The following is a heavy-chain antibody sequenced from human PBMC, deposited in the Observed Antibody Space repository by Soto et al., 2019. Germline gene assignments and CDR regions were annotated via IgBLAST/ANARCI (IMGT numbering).Heavy chain of an antibody. CDR1: GFTFSNHA. V-gene: IGHV3-23*01. Sequence: GGSLRLSCAASGFTFSNHAMSWVRQAPGKGLEWVSGITGSGGSTYYADSVKGRFTISRDNSKNTLYLQMNSLRAEDTAVYYCAKDNDYSNPWGQGTLVTVSS. D-gene: IGHD4-4*01. J-gene: IGHJ5*02. CDR2: ITGSGGST. CDR3: AKDNDYSNP.